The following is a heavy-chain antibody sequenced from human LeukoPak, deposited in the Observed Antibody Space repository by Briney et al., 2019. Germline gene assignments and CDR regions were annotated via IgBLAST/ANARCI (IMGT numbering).Heavy chain of an antibody. CDR1: GFTASSNY. V-gene: IGHV3-66*01. J-gene: IGHJ4*02. CDR2: ILGGGGT. CDR3: ARGSVLTYYYFES. Sequence: GGSLRLSCAASGFTASSNYMTWVRQAPGKGLEWVSVILGGGGTYYADSVKGRFTISRDNSKNTLYLQMNSLRAEDTAVYYCARGSVLTYYYFESWGQGTLVTVSS. D-gene: IGHD2-8*02.